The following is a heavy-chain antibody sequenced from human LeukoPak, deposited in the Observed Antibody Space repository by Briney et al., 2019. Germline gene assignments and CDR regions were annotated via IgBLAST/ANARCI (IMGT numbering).Heavy chain of an antibody. CDR1: GYTFADYY. CDR2: INPNSGGT. CDR3: ARDAYSNYGAGNWFDP. Sequence: ASVKVSCKASGYTFADYYMLWMRQAPGQGLEWMGWINPNSGGTNYAQKFQGRVTMTRDTSISTAYMELSRLRSDDTAVYYCARDAYSNYGAGNWFDPWGQGTLVTVSS. D-gene: IGHD4-11*01. V-gene: IGHV1-2*02. J-gene: IGHJ5*02.